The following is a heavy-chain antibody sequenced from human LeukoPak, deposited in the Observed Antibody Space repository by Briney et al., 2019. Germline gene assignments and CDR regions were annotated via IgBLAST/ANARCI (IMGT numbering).Heavy chain of an antibody. CDR2: INHSGST. CDR1: GGSFSGYY. CDR3: AREAITMVRGVIHPFDY. J-gene: IGHJ4*02. D-gene: IGHD3-10*01. Sequence: PSETLSLTCAVYGGSFSGYYWSWIRQPPGKGLEWIGEINHSGSTNYNPSLKSRATISVDASKNQFSLKLSSVTAADTAVYYCAREAITMVRGVIHPFDYWGQGTLVTVSS. V-gene: IGHV4-34*01.